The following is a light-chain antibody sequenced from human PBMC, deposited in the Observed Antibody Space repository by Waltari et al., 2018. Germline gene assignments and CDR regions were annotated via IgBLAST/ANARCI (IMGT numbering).Light chain of an antibody. CDR3: SSYTTSDTLI. V-gene: IGLV2-14*03. J-gene: IGLJ2*01. CDR2: GVT. CDR1: SSDVGGYNY. Sequence: QSALTQPASVSGSPGQSLTISCTGTSSDVGGYNYVSWYQHHPGGAPRLMIYGVTNRPSGVSIRFSGSKSGNTASLTSSGLQPEDEAYYYCSSYTTSDTLIFAGGTKLTVL.